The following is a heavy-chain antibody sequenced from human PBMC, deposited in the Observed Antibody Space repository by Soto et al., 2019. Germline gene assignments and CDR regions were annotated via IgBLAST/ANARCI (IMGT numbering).Heavy chain of an antibody. J-gene: IGHJ4*02. D-gene: IGHD3-10*01. CDR3: ATYGSGTYKPTTFDY. V-gene: IGHV4-31*03. CDR2: IYYSGST. Sequence: QVQLQESGPGLVKPSQTLSLTCTVSGGSISSGGYYWSWIRQHPGKGLEWIGYIYYSGSTYYNPSPSSRVTISVATSKNPCSLKLSSVTAADTAVYYCATYGSGTYKPTTFDYWGQGTLVTVSS. CDR1: GGSISSGGYY.